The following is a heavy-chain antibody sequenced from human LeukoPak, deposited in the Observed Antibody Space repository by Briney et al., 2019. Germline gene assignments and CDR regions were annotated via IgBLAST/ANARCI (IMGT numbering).Heavy chain of an antibody. CDR3: ARAGGTSWADY. CDR2: VKQDGTEK. V-gene: IGHV3-7*01. J-gene: IGHJ4*02. CDR1: GFTFTNYA. D-gene: IGHD6-13*01. Sequence: GGSLRLSCEGSGFTFTNYALTWVRQAPGKGLEWVANVKQDGTEKFYVDSVKGRFTISRDNGKNSLYLQMNSLRVEDTAIYYCARAGGTSWADYWGQGTLVTVSS.